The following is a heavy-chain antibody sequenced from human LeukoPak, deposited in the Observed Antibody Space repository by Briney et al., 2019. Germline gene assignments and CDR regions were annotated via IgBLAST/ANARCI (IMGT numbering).Heavy chain of an antibody. D-gene: IGHD3-22*01. Sequence: ASVKVSCKASGYTFTSYYMHWVRQAPGQGLEWMGIINPSGGSTSYAQKFQGRVTMTRDTSTSTVYMELSSLRSADTAVYYCARADSSGYYVYWGQGTLVTVSS. CDR2: INPSGGST. CDR1: GYTFTSYY. J-gene: IGHJ4*02. CDR3: ARADSSGYYVY. V-gene: IGHV1-46*01.